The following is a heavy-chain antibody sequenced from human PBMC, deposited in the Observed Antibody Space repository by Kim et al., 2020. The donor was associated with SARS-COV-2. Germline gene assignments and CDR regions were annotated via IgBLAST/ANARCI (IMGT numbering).Heavy chain of an antibody. CDR1: GGSFSGYY. CDR2: INHSGST. V-gene: IGHV4-34*01. D-gene: IGHD4-17*01. J-gene: IGHJ2*01. Sequence: SETLSLTCAVYGGSFSGYYWSWIRQPPGKGLEWIGEINHSGSTNYNPSLKSRVTISVDTSKNQFSLKLSSVTAADTAVYYCARVRDDYGDYFASQYWYFDLWGRGTLVTVSS. CDR3: ARVRDDYGDYFASQYWYFDL.